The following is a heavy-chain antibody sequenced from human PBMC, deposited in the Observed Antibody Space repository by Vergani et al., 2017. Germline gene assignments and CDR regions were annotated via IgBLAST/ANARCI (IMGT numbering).Heavy chain of an antibody. CDR1: GDSIISRSYY. CDR3: ASGKYYSDSTSQFRGRYFDV. J-gene: IGHJ2*01. V-gene: IGHV4-39*01. Sequence: QMQLQESGPGLVKASETLSLTCTVSGDSIISRSYYWGWIRQPPGKGLEWIGSIYNSGNGDSSSSLKSRVTISADTSKNQVSLRLTSVTAADTAVYYCASGKYYSDSTSQFRGRYFDVWGRGTLVTVPS. D-gene: IGHD3-16*01. CDR2: IYNSGNG.